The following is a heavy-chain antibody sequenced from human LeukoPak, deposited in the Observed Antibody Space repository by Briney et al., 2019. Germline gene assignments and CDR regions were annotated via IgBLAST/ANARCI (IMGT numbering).Heavy chain of an antibody. V-gene: IGHV1-46*01. CDR3: ARAPDGSGGNPDAFDI. D-gene: IGHD4-23*01. J-gene: IGHJ3*02. CDR2: INPSGGST. CDR1: GYTFTSYY. Sequence: GASVKVSCKASGYTFTSYYMHWVRQAPGQGLEWMGIINPSGGSTSYAQKFQGRVTVTRDMSTSTVYMELSSLRSEDTAVYYCARAPDGSGGNPDAFDIWGQGTMVTVSS.